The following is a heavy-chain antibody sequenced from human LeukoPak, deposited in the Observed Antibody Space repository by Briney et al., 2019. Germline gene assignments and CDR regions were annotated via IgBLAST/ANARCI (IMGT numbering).Heavy chain of an antibody. CDR3: ARMRYTASYSHFDY. CDR1: GFSLSTSKMC. Sequence: SGPTLVNPTQTLTLTCTFSGFSLSTSKMCVSWIRQPPGKALEWLAVTDWDDDKYYSTSLRTRLTISKDTSKNQVVLTMTDMDPVDTATYYCARMRYTASYSHFDYWGQGTLVTVSS. J-gene: IGHJ4*02. V-gene: IGHV2-70*13. CDR2: TDWDDDK. D-gene: IGHD3-10*01.